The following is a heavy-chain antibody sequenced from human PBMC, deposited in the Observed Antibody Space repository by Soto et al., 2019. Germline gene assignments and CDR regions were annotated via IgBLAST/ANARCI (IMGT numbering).Heavy chain of an antibody. CDR3: ARDRRSYYGIDY. CDR1: GGSVSSGSYY. Sequence: SETLSLTCTVSGGSVSSGSYYWSWIRQPPGKGLEWIGYIYYSGSTNYNPSLKSRVTISVDTSKNQFSLKLSSVTAADTAVYYCARDRRSYYGIDYWGHGTLVTVSS. J-gene: IGHJ4*01. D-gene: IGHD1-26*01. CDR2: IYYSGST. V-gene: IGHV4-61*01.